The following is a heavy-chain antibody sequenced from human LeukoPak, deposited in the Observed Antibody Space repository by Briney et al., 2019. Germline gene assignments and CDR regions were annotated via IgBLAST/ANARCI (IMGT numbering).Heavy chain of an antibody. CDR2: INDSGGST. V-gene: IGHV3-23*01. D-gene: IGHD1-1*01. Sequence: GGSLRLSCAASGFTFNNYAMNWVRQAPGKGLEWVSVINDSGGSTSYADSVKGRFSISRDNSNLYLQMSSLRAEDTAVYYCARSLKWNLVGFDYWGQGTLVTVSS. CDR1: GFTFNNYA. CDR3: ARSLKWNLVGFDY. J-gene: IGHJ4*02.